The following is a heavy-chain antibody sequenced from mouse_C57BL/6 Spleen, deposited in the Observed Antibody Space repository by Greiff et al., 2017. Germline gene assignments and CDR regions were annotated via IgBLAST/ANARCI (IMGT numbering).Heavy chain of an antibody. CDR3: ARYHYYVSSQVYFDY. J-gene: IGHJ2*01. D-gene: IGHD1-1*01. Sequence: VQLQQSGAELVKPGASVKLSCTASGFNIKDYYMHWVKQRTEQGLEWIGRIDPEDGETKYAQKFQGQATITADTSSNTAYLQRSSLTSEDTAVYYWARYHYYVSSQVYFDYWGQGTTLTVSS. CDR2: IDPEDGET. V-gene: IGHV14-2*01. CDR1: GFNIKDYY.